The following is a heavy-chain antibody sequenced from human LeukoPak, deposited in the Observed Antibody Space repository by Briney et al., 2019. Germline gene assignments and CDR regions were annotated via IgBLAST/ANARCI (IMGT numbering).Heavy chain of an antibody. Sequence: SETLSLTCAVYGGSFSGYYWSWIRQPPGKGLEWIGEINHSGSTNYNPSLKSRVTISVDTSKNQFSLKLSSVTAADTAVYYCARGWFGYFDHWGQGTLVTVSS. J-gene: IGHJ4*02. D-gene: IGHD3-10*01. CDR1: GGSFSGYY. V-gene: IGHV4-34*01. CDR3: ARGWFGYFDH. CDR2: INHSGST.